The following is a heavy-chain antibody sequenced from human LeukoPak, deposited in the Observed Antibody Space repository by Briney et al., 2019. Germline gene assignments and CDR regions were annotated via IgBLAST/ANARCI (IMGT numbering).Heavy chain of an antibody. J-gene: IGHJ4*02. V-gene: IGHV1-2*02. Sequence: GASVKVSCQASGYTFSDYYMHWVRQAPGQGLEWMGWVNPNSGGTTYAEKFQGRVTMTRDTSITTAYMELSSLRSDDTAMYYCASFYAPDRGIESQNLVTGYWGPGTLVSVSS. CDR3: ASFYAPDRGIESQNLVTGY. CDR2: VNPNSGGT. CDR1: GYTFSDYY. D-gene: IGHD2/OR15-2a*01.